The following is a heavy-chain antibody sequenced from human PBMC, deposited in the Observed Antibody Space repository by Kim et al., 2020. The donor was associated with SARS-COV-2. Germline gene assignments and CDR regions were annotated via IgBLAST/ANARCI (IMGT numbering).Heavy chain of an antibody. D-gene: IGHD2-21*01. CDR1: GFTFSSYG. V-gene: IGHV3-30*03. CDR3: SIGDRPNCFSCLHYF. Sequence: GGSLRLSCASSGFTFSSYGVHCVRQAPCQSQEWVAVISYEVTIKYYADSVRSRFAISRATAKDSLSLPMKSRRAEAAAVYSCSIGDRPNCFSCLHYF. J-gene: IGHJ1*01. CDR2: ISYEVTIK.